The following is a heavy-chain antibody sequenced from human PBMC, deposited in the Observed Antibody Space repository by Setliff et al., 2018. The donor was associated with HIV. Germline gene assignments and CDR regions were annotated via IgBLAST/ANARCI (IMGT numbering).Heavy chain of an antibody. CDR1: GVSIRSYY. CDR3: ARQQNYFYYYYIDV. CDR2: MYSSGTT. J-gene: IGHJ6*03. V-gene: IGHV4-59*08. Sequence: KTSETLSLTCNVSGVSIRSYYWSWIRQSPGKGLEWIAFMYSSGTTNYNPSLGSRVTMSADTSKNQFSLMLSSVTAADTAVYYCARQQNYFYYYYIDVWGKGTTVTVAS.